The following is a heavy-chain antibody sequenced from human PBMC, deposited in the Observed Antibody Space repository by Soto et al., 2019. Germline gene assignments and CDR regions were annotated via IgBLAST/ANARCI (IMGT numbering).Heavy chain of an antibody. V-gene: IGHV3-48*02. Sequence: EVQLVESGGGLVQPGGSLRLSCASSGFPFSAFSMNWVRQAPGKGLEWVAYISSSGSTIYYADSVKGRFAISRDNAKISLYLQMDSVRDEDTAVYYCAREGGRPWLPSRCYNAFAIWGQGTTVTVSS. CDR1: GFPFSAFS. D-gene: IGHD2-15*01. J-gene: IGHJ3*02. CDR2: ISSSGSTI. CDR3: AREGGRPWLPSRCYNAFAI.